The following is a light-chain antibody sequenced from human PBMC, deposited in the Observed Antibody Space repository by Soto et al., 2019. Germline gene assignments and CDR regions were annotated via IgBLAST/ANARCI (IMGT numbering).Light chain of an antibody. Sequence: IVMTQASVTLSVSPGERAPPSCRASESVSRNLAWYQQKPGQAPRLLIYDASTRATGIPDRFSGGGSGTEFTLTISSLQSEDFVVYYCQQYNSWPPITFGQGTRLEIK. CDR2: DAS. V-gene: IGKV3-15*01. CDR1: ESVSRN. CDR3: QQYNSWPPIT. J-gene: IGKJ5*01.